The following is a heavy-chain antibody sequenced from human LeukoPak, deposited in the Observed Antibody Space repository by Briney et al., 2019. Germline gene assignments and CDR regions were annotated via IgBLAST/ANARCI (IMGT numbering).Heavy chain of an antibody. V-gene: IGHV4-39*01. CDR3: ALTIAAAGTWDWFDP. J-gene: IGHJ5*02. CDR1: GFTFTSYA. Sequence: GSLRLSCAASGFTFTSYAMSWIRQPPGKGLEWIGSIYYSGSTYYNPSLKSRVTTSVDTSKNQFSLKLSSVTAADTAVYYCALTIAAAGTWDWFDPWGQGTLVTVSS. D-gene: IGHD6-13*01. CDR2: IYYSGST.